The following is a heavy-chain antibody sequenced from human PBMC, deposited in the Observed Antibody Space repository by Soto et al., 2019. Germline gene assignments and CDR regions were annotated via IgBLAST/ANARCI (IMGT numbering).Heavy chain of an antibody. Sequence: ASVKVSCKASGYTFTSYYMHWVRQAPGQGLEWMGIINPSGGSTSYAQKFQGRVTMTRDTSTSTVYMELSSLRSEDTAVYYCARGVPLDTAMGFLDYWGQGTLVTVSS. CDR1: GYTFTSYY. CDR2: INPSGGST. V-gene: IGHV1-46*01. D-gene: IGHD5-18*01. J-gene: IGHJ4*02. CDR3: ARGVPLDTAMGFLDY.